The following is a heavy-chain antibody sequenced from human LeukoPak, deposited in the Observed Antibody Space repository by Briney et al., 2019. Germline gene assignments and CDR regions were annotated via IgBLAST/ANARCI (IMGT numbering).Heavy chain of an antibody. CDR1: GFTFDDYG. D-gene: IGHD7-27*01. Sequence: GGSLRLSCAASGFTFDDYGMSWVRQAPGKGLEWVSVIYSGGTTYYGDSVRGRFTISRDNSKNTLYLQMNSLRAEDTAVYYCARGVGIIDYWGQGTLVTVSS. CDR2: IYSGGTT. CDR3: ARGVGIIDY. V-gene: IGHV3-66*01. J-gene: IGHJ4*02.